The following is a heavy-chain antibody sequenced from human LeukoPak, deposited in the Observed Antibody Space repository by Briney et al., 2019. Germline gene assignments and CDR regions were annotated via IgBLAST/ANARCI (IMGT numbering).Heavy chain of an antibody. J-gene: IGHJ3*02. D-gene: IGHD3-22*01. V-gene: IGHV3-21*01. Sequence: AGTLRLSCAASGFTLSSYSMNWVRQAPGKGLEWVSSISSSSSYIYYAEPVKRRFTISRDNAKNLLHLQMNILRADATAVYCCARPYYYDSSGEAFDIWGQGTIVTVSS. CDR3: ARPYYYDSSGEAFDI. CDR1: GFTLSSYS. CDR2: ISSSSSYI.